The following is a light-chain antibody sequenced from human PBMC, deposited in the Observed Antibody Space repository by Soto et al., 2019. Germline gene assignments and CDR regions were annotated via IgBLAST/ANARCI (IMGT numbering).Light chain of an antibody. Sequence: DMEMTQSPSSLSASVGDRVTITCRASQSISNYLNWYQHKPGKVPKLLIYDASSLQSGVPTRFSGSGSWTDFTLTINSLQPEDFATYYCQQSYGTPLTFGGGTKIEIK. CDR1: QSISNY. V-gene: IGKV1-39*01. CDR3: QQSYGTPLT. J-gene: IGKJ4*01. CDR2: DAS.